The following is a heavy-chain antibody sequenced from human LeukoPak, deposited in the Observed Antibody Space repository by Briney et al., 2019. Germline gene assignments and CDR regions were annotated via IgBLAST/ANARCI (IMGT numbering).Heavy chain of an antibody. D-gene: IGHD4-17*01. CDR3: ATDYGDYEPIDY. J-gene: IGHJ4*02. V-gene: IGHV3-30*04. CDR2: ISFDGTNK. CDR1: GVPLSHYA. Sequence: GGSLRLSCTASGVPLSHYAMHWVRQAPGRGLEWVAVISFDGTNKYYGDSVEGRFSVSRDNSKNTLYLQMNSLRPDDTAMYYCATDYGDYEPIDYWGQGTLVTVSS.